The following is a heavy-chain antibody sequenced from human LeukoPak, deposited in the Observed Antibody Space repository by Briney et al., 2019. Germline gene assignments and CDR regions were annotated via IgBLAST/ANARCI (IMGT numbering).Heavy chain of an antibody. CDR1: GGSISSSSYH. Sequence: SETLSLTCTVSGGSISSSSYHWGWIRQPPGKGLEWIGSIYYSGSTYYNPSLKSRVTISVDTSKNQFSLKLSSVTAADTAVYYCARGGYSGYELLWGQGTLVTVSS. CDR3: ARGGYSGYELL. V-gene: IGHV4-39*01. J-gene: IGHJ4*02. CDR2: IYYSGST. D-gene: IGHD5-12*01.